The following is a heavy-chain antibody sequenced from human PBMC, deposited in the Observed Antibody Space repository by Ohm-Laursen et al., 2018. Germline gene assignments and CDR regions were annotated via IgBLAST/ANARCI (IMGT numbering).Heavy chain of an antibody. D-gene: IGHD6-13*01. Sequence: ASVKVSCKASGYTFTSYDINWVRQATGQGLEWMGWMNPNSGNTGYAQKFQGRVTMTRNTSISTAYMELSSLRSEDTAVYYCARAYSTSWSYPYYFDYWGQGTLVTVSS. J-gene: IGHJ4*02. CDR1: GYTFTSYD. CDR2: MNPNSGNT. CDR3: ARAYSTSWSYPYYFDY. V-gene: IGHV1-8*01.